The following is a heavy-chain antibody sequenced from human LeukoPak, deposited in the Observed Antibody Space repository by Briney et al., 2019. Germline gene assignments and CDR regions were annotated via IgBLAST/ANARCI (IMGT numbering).Heavy chain of an antibody. J-gene: IGHJ5*02. Sequence: GGSLRPSCAASGFTFSSYWMHWVRQAPGKGLVWVSRINSDGSSTSYADSVKGRFTISRDNAKNTLYLQMNSLRAEDTAEYYCARDGRRKSNWFDPWGQGTLVTVSS. CDR3: ARDGRRKSNWFDP. CDR1: GFTFSSYW. V-gene: IGHV3-74*01. CDR2: INSDGSST.